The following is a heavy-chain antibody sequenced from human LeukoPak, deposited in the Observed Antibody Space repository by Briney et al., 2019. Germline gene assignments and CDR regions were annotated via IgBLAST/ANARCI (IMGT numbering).Heavy chain of an antibody. Sequence: SQTLSLTCAISGDSVSSNSAAWNWIRQSPSRGLEWLGRTYYRSKWYNDYAVSVKSRITINPDTSKNQFSLQLNSVTPEDTAVYYCARSSLVVVAATYWFDPWGQGTPVTVSS. D-gene: IGHD2-15*01. V-gene: IGHV6-1*01. J-gene: IGHJ5*02. CDR1: GDSVSSNSAA. CDR2: TYYRSKWYN. CDR3: ARSSLVVVAATYWFDP.